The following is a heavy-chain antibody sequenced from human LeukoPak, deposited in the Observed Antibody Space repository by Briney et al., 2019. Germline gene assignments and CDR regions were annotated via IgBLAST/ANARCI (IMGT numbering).Heavy chain of an antibody. Sequence: ASVKVSCKASGYTFTSYAMHWVRQAPGQRLEWMGWINAGNGNSKYSQKFQGRVTITRDTSASTAYMELSSLRSEDTAVYYCARRSSWRTLPFDYWGQGTLVTVSS. J-gene: IGHJ4*02. D-gene: IGHD6-13*01. CDR2: INAGNGNS. V-gene: IGHV1-3*01. CDR1: GYTFTSYA. CDR3: ARRSSWRTLPFDY.